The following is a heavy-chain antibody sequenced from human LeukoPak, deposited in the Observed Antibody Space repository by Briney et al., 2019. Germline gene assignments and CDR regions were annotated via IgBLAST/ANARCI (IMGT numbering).Heavy chain of an antibody. Sequence: ASVKVSCKASGYKFTNFGLSWVRQAPGQRLEWMGWISAYNGNTNYAQKLQGRVTMTTDTSTSTAYMELRSLRSDDTAVYYCARPSMAGIVKWELQLQAFDIWGQGTMVTVSS. V-gene: IGHV1-18*01. CDR2: ISAYNGNT. CDR1: GYKFTNFG. J-gene: IGHJ3*02. D-gene: IGHD1-26*01. CDR3: ARPSMAGIVKWELQLQAFDI.